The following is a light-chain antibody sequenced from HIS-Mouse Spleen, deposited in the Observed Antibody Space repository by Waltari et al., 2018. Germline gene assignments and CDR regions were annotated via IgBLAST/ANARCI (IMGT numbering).Light chain of an antibody. V-gene: IGKV1-9*01. Sequence: DIQLTQSPCFLSASVGDRVTITCRASQGISRYLAWYQKKPGKAPKLLIYAASSLQSGVPSRFSGSGSGTECTLTSSSLQPDDFATYYCKQLKSYPPTFGQWTKVEIK. J-gene: IGKJ1*01. CDR3: KQLKSYPPT. CDR1: QGISRY. CDR2: AAS.